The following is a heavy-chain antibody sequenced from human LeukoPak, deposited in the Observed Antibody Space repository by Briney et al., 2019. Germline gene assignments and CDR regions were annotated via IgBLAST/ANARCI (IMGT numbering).Heavy chain of an antibody. D-gene: IGHD5-24*01. V-gene: IGHV3-7*01. Sequence: PGGSLRLSCAASGFTFSSCWMSWVRQAPGKGLEWVANIKQDGSEKYYVDSVKGRFTISRDNAKNSLYLQMNSLRAEDTAVYYCAREHGIAEIDYWGQGTLVTVSS. CDR2: IKQDGSEK. CDR3: AREHGIAEIDY. CDR1: GFTFSSCW. J-gene: IGHJ4*02.